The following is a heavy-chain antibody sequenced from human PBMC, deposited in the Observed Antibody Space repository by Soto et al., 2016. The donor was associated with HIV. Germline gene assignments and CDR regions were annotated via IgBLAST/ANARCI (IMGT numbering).Heavy chain of an antibody. J-gene: IGHJ3*02. CDR1: EFIVSSNY. CDR2: IYSGGDT. Sequence: EVQLVESGGGLVQPGGSLRLSCAASEFIVSSNYMNWVRQAPGQGLEWVSIIYSGGDTNYADSVKGRFTISRDNSKNTLYLQMNSLRAEDTAVYYCARDLHGAEGAFDIWGQGTLVTVSS. CDR3: ARDLHGAEGAFDI. V-gene: IGHV3-66*01.